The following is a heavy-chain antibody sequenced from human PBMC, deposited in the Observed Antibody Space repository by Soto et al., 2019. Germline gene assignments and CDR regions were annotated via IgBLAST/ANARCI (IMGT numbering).Heavy chain of an antibody. Sequence: EVQLLESGGGLVQPGGSLRLSCTASGFTFGSYAMSWVRQAPEKGLEWVSAISGGDGTTWYADSARGRFTISRDNSKNTVYLLMTRLRAEDTAIYYCAKGRNYPRDQFDDWGQGTLVTVSS. CDR1: GFTFGSYA. CDR2: ISGGDGTT. CDR3: AKGRNYPRDQFDD. J-gene: IGHJ4*02. V-gene: IGHV3-23*01. D-gene: IGHD1-7*01.